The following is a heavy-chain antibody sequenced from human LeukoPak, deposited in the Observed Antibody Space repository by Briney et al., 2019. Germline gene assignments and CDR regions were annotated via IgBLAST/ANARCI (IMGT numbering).Heavy chain of an antibody. J-gene: IGHJ3*01. Sequence: GGSLRLCCAASGFTFSSYKMSWVRQAPGKGLEWLSYISSSGTTIYYADSVKGRFTISRDNAKNSLYLQMNSLRVEDTAVYYCARAPNGYRMYVWGQVTMVTVSS. CDR1: GFTFSSYK. V-gene: IGHV3-48*03. D-gene: IGHD6-25*01. CDR2: ISSSGTTI. CDR3: ARAPNGYRMYV.